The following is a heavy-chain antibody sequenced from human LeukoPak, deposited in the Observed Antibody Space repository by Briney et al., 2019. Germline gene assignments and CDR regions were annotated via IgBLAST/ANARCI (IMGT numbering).Heavy chain of an antibody. Sequence: ASVKVSCKPSDYSFTTYGISWVRQAPGQGLEWMGWISSYNDDIDFEQKFQGRVTMTTDTSTSTAYMELRSLRSDDTAVYYCARGWELDCWGQGTLVTVSS. CDR3: ARGWELDC. D-gene: IGHD1-26*01. V-gene: IGHV1-18*01. J-gene: IGHJ4*02. CDR1: DYSFTTYG. CDR2: ISSYNDDI.